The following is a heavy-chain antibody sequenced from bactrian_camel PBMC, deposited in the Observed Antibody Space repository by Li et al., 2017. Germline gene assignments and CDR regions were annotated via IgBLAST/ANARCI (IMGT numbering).Heavy chain of an antibody. V-gene: IGHV3S1*01. CDR3: ASALGGSWSFGY. D-gene: IGHD6*01. CDR2: IDTDGSTR. CDR1: AYTPTSVR. Sequence: HVQLVESGGGSVQAGGSLRLNCAFDAYTPTSVRMAWFRQAPGKEREGVATIDTDGSTRYADSVKGRFTISRDNAKNTLYLQMNSLKSEDTALYYCASALGGSWSFGYWGQGTQVTVSS. J-gene: IGHJ6*01.